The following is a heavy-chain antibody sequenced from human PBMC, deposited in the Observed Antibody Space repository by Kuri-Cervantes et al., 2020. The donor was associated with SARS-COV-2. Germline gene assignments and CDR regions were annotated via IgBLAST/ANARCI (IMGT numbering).Heavy chain of an antibody. J-gene: IGHJ4*02. CDR2: ISYDGSNK. V-gene: IGHV3-30*19. CDR1: GFSFSRSG. D-gene: IGHD6-19*01. Sequence: GGSLRLSCAASGFSFSRSGMHWVRQAPGKGLEWVAVISYDGSNKYYADSVKGRFTISRDNSKNTLYLQMNSLRAEDTAVYYCARGGSSGWSQLEYWGQGTLVTVSS. CDR3: ARGGSSGWSQLEY.